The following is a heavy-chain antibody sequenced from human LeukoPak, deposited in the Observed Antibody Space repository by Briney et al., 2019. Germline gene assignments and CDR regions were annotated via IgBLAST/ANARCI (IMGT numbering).Heavy chain of an antibody. V-gene: IGHV3-30*04. CDR2: ISHDGNTK. J-gene: IGHJ4*02. D-gene: IGHD2-15*01. CDR1: GLTFSSYA. CDR3: PTKISDDFDY. Sequence: SGGSLRLSCAASGLTFSSYAMHWVRQAPGKGLEWVAVISHDGNTKFYADSVKGRFTISRDNSRNTLYLQMNSLGPEDTAVYYCPTKISDDFDYWGQGTLVTVSS.